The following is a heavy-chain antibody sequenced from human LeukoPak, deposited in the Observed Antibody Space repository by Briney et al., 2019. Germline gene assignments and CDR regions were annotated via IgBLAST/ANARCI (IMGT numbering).Heavy chain of an antibody. Sequence: QTGGSLRLSCAASGFTVSSNYMSWVRQAPGKGLEWVSVIYSGGSTYYADSVKGRFTISRDNSKNTLYLQKNSLRAEDTAVYYCARDLAADVWGQGTTVTVSS. CDR3: ARDLAADV. V-gene: IGHV3-53*01. J-gene: IGHJ6*02. CDR2: IYSGGST. CDR1: GFTVSSNY. D-gene: IGHD6-13*01.